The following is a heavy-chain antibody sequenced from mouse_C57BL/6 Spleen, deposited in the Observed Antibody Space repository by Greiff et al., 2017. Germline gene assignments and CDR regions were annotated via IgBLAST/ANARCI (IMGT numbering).Heavy chain of an antibody. Sequence: QVQLQQSGPELVKPGASVKISCKASGYSFTSYYIHWVKQRPGQGLEWIGWIYPGSGNTKYNEKFKGKATLTADTSSSTAYMQLSSLTSEDSAVYSCARPFTTVVATFPPDYWGQGTTLTVSS. CDR3: ARPFTTVVATFPPDY. D-gene: IGHD1-1*01. V-gene: IGHV1-66*01. CDR2: IYPGSGNT. J-gene: IGHJ2*01. CDR1: GYSFTSYY.